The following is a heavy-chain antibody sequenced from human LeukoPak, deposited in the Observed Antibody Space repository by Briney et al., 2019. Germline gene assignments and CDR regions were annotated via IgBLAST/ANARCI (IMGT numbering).Heavy chain of an antibody. CDR2: ISGSVGGS. CDR1: GFTFSSYA. CDR3: AKGCKGTSAVAGVYYYYYYYMDV. D-gene: IGHD6-19*01. V-gene: IGHV3-23*01. Sequence: GGSLRLSCEPSGFTFSSYAMSWVRQAPGKGLEWVSAISGSVGGSYYADSVKGRFTISRDNSKNTLYLQMNSLRAEDTAVYYWAKGCKGTSAVAGVYYYYYYYMDVWGKGTTVTVSS. J-gene: IGHJ6*03.